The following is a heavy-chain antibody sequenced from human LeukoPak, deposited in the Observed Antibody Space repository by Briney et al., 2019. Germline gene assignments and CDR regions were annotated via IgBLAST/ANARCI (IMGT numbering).Heavy chain of an antibody. Sequence: SVKVSCKASGGTFSSYTISWVRQAPGQGLEWMGRIIPILGIANYAQKFQGRVTITADKSTSTAYMELSSLRSEDTAVYYCARMLVVRGIGVGEGLDYWGQGALVTVSS. J-gene: IGHJ4*02. CDR2: IIPILGIA. CDR1: GGTFSSYT. CDR3: ARMLVVRGIGVGEGLDY. D-gene: IGHD3-10*01. V-gene: IGHV1-69*02.